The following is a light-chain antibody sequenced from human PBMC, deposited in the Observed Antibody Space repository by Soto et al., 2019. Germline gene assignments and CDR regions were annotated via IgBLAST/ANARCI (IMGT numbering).Light chain of an antibody. V-gene: IGLV1-44*01. CDR2: SNN. J-gene: IGLJ2*01. CDR1: SSNIGSNT. Sequence: QSALTQPPSASGTPGQRVTISCSGSSSNIGSNTVNWYQQLPGTAPKLLIYSNNQRPSGVPDRFSGSKSGTSASLAISGLQSEDEADYYCAAWDDSLNAVVFGGGTKVNVL. CDR3: AAWDDSLNAVV.